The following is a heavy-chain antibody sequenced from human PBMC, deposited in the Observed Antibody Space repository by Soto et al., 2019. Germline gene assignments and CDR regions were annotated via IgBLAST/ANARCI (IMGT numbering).Heavy chain of an antibody. CDR3: AKDVLTIFGVVMRYYYYGMDV. J-gene: IGHJ6*02. CDR2: ISGSGGST. CDR1: GFTFSSYA. V-gene: IGHV3-23*01. D-gene: IGHD3-3*01. Sequence: GGSLRLSCAASGFTFSSYAMSWVRQAPGKGLEWVSAISGSGGSTYYADSVRGRFTISRDNSKNTLYLQMNSLRAEDTAVYYCAKDVLTIFGVVMRYYYYGMDVWGQGTTVTVSS.